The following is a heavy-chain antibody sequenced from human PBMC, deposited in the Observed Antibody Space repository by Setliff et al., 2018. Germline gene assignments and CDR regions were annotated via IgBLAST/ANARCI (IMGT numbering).Heavy chain of an antibody. Sequence: PGGSLRLSCAASGFTVSSNYMSWVRQAPGKGLEWVSVIYSGGSTYYADSVKGRFTISRDNSKNTLYLQMNSLRAEDTAVYYFARDLADYSRPEYYYGMDVWGQGTTVTVSS. J-gene: IGHJ6*02. CDR1: GFTVSSNY. CDR3: ARDLADYSRPEYYYGMDV. CDR2: IYSGGST. D-gene: IGHD4-4*01. V-gene: IGHV3-66*01.